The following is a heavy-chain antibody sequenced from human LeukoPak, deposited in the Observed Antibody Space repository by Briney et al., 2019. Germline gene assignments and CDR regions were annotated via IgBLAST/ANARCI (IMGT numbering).Heavy chain of an antibody. CDR1: GFTFSGSA. D-gene: IGHD6-19*01. CDR3: TRRGYSSGWSGDY. J-gene: IGHJ4*02. CDR2: IRSKANSYAT. Sequence: GGSLRLSCAASGFTFSGSAMHWVRQASGKGLEWVGRIRSKANSYATAYAASVKGRLTISRDDSKNTAYLQMNSLKTEDTAVYYCTRRGYSSGWSGDYWGQGTLVTVSS. V-gene: IGHV3-73*01.